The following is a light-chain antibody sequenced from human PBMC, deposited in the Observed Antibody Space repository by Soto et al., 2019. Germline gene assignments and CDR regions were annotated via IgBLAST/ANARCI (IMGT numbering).Light chain of an antibody. CDR3: QQYENWPSIT. Sequence: DIVLTQSPDTLSLSPGERVTLSCRASQSVRNNYLAWYQQKPGQAPRLLIYETYRRANGIPDRFSGSGSGTELTLTISSLQSEDFAVYYCQQYENWPSITFGQGTRLEIK. V-gene: IGKV3-20*01. J-gene: IGKJ5*01. CDR2: ETY. CDR1: QSVRNNY.